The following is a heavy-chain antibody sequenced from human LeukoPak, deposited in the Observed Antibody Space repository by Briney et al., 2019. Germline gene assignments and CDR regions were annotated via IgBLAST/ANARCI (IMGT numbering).Heavy chain of an antibody. Sequence: SETLSLTCTVSGGSISSSSYYWGCIRQPPGKGLEWIGSIYYSGSTYYNPSLKSRVTISVDTSTNQFSLKLSSVTAADTAVYYCARCITMVRGGQYYFDYWGQGTLVTVSS. CDR3: ARCITMVRGGQYYFDY. J-gene: IGHJ4*02. V-gene: IGHV4-39*01. D-gene: IGHD3-10*01. CDR1: GGSISSSSYY. CDR2: IYYSGST.